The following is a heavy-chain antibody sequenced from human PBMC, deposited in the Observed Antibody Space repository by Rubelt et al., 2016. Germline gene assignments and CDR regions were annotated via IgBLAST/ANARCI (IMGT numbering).Heavy chain of an antibody. J-gene: IGHJ6*02. CDR3: ARDMTVVGVATRGMDV. CDR1: GFTFSRYA. D-gene: IGHD3-3*01. V-gene: IGHV3-23*01. CDR2: ISGSGGST. Sequence: SRGGLVQPGGSLRVSCAASGFTFSRYAMNWVRQAPGKGLEWVAAISGSGGSTFYADSVKGRFTISRDNSKNTLYLQMNSLRAEDTAVYYCARDMTVVGVATRGMDVWGQGTTVIVSS.